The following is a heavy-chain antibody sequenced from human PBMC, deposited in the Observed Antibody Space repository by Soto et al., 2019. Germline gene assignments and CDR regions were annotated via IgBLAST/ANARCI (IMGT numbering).Heavy chain of an antibody. Sequence: SETLSLTCRVSGGSMSGYYWSWIRQAPGEGLEWIGYVYYTGSTNYNPSLQSRVTISVDTSNKQFSLSLRLVTAGDTAVYFCARSIAVPSSHIDHWGQGIRVTVSS. CDR3: ARSIAVPSSHIDH. D-gene: IGHD6-6*01. V-gene: IGHV4-59*01. J-gene: IGHJ4*02. CDR1: GGSMSGYY. CDR2: VYYTGST.